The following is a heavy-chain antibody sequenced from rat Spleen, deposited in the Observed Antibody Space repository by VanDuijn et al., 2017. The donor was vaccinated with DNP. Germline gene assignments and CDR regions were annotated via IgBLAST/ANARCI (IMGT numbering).Heavy chain of an antibody. J-gene: IGHJ2*01. D-gene: IGHD1-2*01. CDR1: GYSITSNY. Sequence: EVQLQESGPGLVKPSQSLSLSCSVTGYSITSNYWGWIRKFPGNKMEWIGHISYSGSTGYNPSLKSRISITRDTSKNQYFLQLYSVTTEDTATYYCARHRAIAAIWDYWGQGVMVTVSS. V-gene: IGHV3-1*01. CDR3: ARHRAIAAIWDY. CDR2: ISYSGST.